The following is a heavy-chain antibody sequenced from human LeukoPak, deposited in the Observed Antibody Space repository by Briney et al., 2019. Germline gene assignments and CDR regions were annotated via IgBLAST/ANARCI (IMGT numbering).Heavy chain of an antibody. CDR2: ISSSSSFI. J-gene: IGHJ4*02. CDR3: ARGYSSSWYLD. Sequence: GGSLRLSCAGSGFNFSSYSMSWVRQAPWKGLELVSSISSSSSFIYYADSVKGRFTISRDNAKKPLSLQMNSLRADDTAVYYCARGYSSSWYLDWGQGTLVTVSS. V-gene: IGHV3-21*01. D-gene: IGHD6-13*01. CDR1: GFNFSSYS.